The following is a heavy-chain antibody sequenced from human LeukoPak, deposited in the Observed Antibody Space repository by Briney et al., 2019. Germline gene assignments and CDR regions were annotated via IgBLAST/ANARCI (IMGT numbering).Heavy chain of an antibody. D-gene: IGHD3-22*01. CDR3: ASTDITVVVTAYGMAV. J-gene: IGHJ6*02. CDR1: GFTVSSNY. V-gene: IGHV3-66*01. Sequence: GGSLRLSCAASGFTVSSNYMSWVRQAPGKGLEWVSLIYSGGSTFYADSVKGRFTISRDNSKNTLSLQMNSLRAEDTAVYYCASTDITVVVTAYGMAVWGQGTTVTVSS. CDR2: IYSGGST.